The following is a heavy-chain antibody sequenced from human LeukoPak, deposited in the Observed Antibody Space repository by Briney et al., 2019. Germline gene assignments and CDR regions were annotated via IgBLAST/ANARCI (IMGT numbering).Heavy chain of an antibody. Sequence: GESLRISCQGSGYISTNYWITWVRQMPGKGLEWMGRINPSDSYANYGPSFQGHVTISADKSISTAYLQWSSLKASDTAMYYCARARLLGKSGIDVWGQGTTVTVSS. D-gene: IGHD3-3*02. V-gene: IGHV5-10-1*01. J-gene: IGHJ6*02. CDR3: ARARLLGKSGIDV. CDR1: GYISTNYW. CDR2: INPSDSYA.